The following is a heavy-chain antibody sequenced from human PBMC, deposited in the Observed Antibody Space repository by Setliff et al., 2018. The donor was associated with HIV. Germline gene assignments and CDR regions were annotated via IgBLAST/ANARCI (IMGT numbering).Heavy chain of an antibody. CDR3: ARDLLWFGEFGIVRWFDP. V-gene: IGHV4-38-2*02. D-gene: IGHD3-10*01. J-gene: IGHJ5*02. Sequence: PSETLSLTCTVSGYSISSGFYWGWIRQPPGKGLEWIGSIYHSGSTYYNPSVQSPVTISVDTSKNQFSLKLTSVTAADTAVYYCARDLLWFGEFGIVRWFDPCGPGALVTVSS. CDR2: IYHSGST. CDR1: GYSISSGFY.